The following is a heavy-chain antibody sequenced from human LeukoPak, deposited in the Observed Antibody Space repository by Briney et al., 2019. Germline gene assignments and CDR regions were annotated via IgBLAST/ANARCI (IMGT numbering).Heavy chain of an antibody. CDR3: ARTVVAEMTRWFDP. CDR2: IYYSGST. J-gene: IGHJ5*02. Sequence: SQTLSLTCAVSGGSISSGGYYWSWIRQHPAKGLEWIGYIYYSGSTYYNPSLKSRVTISVDTSKNQFSLKLSSVTAADTAVYSCARTVVAEMTRWFDPWGQGTLVTVSS. V-gene: IGHV4-31*11. D-gene: IGHD2-15*01. CDR1: GGSISSGGYY.